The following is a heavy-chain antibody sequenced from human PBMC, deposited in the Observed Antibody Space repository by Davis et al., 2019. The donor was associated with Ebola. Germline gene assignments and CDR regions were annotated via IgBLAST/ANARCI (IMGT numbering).Heavy chain of an antibody. CDR3: ARDRMAAADPFDY. J-gene: IGHJ4*02. CDR1: GFTFSIYA. CDR2: ISGSGGST. V-gene: IGHV3-23*01. D-gene: IGHD6-13*01. Sequence: GESLKISCAASGFTFSIYAMHWVRQAPGKGLEWVSAISGSGGSTYYADSVKGRFTISRDNSKNTLYLQMNSLTAEDTAVYYCARDRMAAADPFDYWGQGTLVTVSS.